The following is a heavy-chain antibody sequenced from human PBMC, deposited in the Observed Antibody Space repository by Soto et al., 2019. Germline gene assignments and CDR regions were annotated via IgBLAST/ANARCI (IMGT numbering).Heavy chain of an antibody. J-gene: IGHJ5*02. V-gene: IGHV4-30-2*03. D-gene: IGHD3-3*02. CDR1: GGSLSSSAYS. CDR2: IYQSGST. Sequence: PSETLSLTCAVSGGSLSSSAYSWSWIRQPPGKGLEWIGFIYQSGSTYYNPSLKSRVTMSVDTSKNQFSLRLRSVTAADTALYFCARHSLALRKNNWFDPWGQGIMVTVSS. CDR3: ARHSLALRKNNWFDP.